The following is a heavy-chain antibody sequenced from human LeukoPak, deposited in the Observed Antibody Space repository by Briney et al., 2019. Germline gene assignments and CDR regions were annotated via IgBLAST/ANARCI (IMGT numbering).Heavy chain of an antibody. Sequence: PSETLSLTCTVSGGSISSYYWSWIWQPAGTALEWIGRIYTSGTITYNPSLKSRVTMSVDTSKNQFSLKLSSVTAADTAVYYCARDSGTTGEVKFDPWGQGTLVTVSS. CDR2: IYTSGTI. J-gene: IGHJ5*02. D-gene: IGHD4-17*01. V-gene: IGHV4-4*07. CDR1: GGSISSYY. CDR3: ARDSGTTGEVKFDP.